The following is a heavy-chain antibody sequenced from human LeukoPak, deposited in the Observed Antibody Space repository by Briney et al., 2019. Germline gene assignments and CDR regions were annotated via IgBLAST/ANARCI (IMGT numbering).Heavy chain of an antibody. CDR2: IWFDGNRK. Sequence: PGGSLRLSCAASGFIFSNYGMHWVRQAPGKGLEWVAVIWFDGNRKYYADSVKGRFTISRDNSKNTLFLQMNSLRAEDTAVYYCAREYCSSTSCYNYYYYMDVWGKGTTVTVSS. CDR3: AREYCSSTSCYNYYYYMDV. D-gene: IGHD2-2*02. CDR1: GFIFSNYG. J-gene: IGHJ6*03. V-gene: IGHV3-33*08.